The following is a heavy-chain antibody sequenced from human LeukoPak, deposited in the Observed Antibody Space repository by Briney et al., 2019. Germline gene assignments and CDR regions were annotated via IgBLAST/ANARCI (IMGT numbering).Heavy chain of an antibody. CDR1: GGSISSGRHY. V-gene: IGHV4-39*07. J-gene: IGHJ4*02. CDR3: ARYYDFWSGYSFFDY. CDR2: LSYGRST. Sequence: SETLSLTCSVSGGSISSGRHYWGWARQPPGKGLEWIGSLSYGRSTYYKPSLKSRVSMSVDTSKNQFSLKMISVTAADTGMYYCARYYDFWSGYSFFDYWGQGTLVTVSS. D-gene: IGHD3-3*01.